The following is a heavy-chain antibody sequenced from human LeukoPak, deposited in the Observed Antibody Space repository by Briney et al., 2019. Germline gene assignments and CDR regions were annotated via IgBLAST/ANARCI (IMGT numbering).Heavy chain of an antibody. CDR2: IGSSSSYI. CDR3: ARDLNCSGGSCYSDWFDP. V-gene: IGHV3-21*01. CDR1: GFTFSSYS. Sequence: GGSLRLSCAASGFTFSSYSMNWVRQAPGKGLEWVSSIGSSSSYIYYADSVKGRFTISRDNAKNSLYLQMNSLRAEDTAVYYCARDLNCSGGSCYSDWFDPWGQGTLVTVSS. D-gene: IGHD2-15*01. J-gene: IGHJ5*02.